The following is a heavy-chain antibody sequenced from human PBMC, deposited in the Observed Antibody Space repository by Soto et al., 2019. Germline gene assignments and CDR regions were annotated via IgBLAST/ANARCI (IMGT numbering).Heavy chain of an antibody. J-gene: IGHJ6*02. Sequence: ASVKVSCKASGYTFTNSGISWVRQAPGQGLEWMGWISTDNGNTNYAQHLQGRVTMTRNTSISTAYMELSSLRSEDTAVYYCARPNDAYPILYGMDVWGQGTTVTVSS. CDR1: GYTFTNSG. V-gene: IGHV1-18*01. D-gene: IGHD1-1*01. CDR2: ISTDNGNT. CDR3: ARPNDAYPILYGMDV.